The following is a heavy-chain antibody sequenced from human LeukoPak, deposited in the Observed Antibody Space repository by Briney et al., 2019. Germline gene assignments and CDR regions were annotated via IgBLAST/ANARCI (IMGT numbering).Heavy chain of an antibody. Sequence: GGSLRLSCSASGFTYSSYSMNWVRQAPGKGLEWVASISSSSSYIYYADSVKGRFTISRDNAKNSLYLQMNSLRAEDTAVYYCAREATDFYFDYWGQGTLVTVSS. CDR2: ISSSSSYI. CDR3: AREATDFYFDY. CDR1: GFTYSSYS. V-gene: IGHV3-21*01. D-gene: IGHD1-26*01. J-gene: IGHJ4*02.